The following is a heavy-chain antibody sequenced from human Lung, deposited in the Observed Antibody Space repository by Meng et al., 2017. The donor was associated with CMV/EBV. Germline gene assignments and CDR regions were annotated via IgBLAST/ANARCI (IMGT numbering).Heavy chain of an antibody. CDR1: GYTFTGYY. J-gene: IGHJ4*02. CDR3: ARVEVGITSGDY. CDR2: INPNSGGT. D-gene: IGHD1-26*01. Sequence: CGGEGRTPWVSVKVSFKASGYTFTGYYMHWVRQAPGQGLEWMGRINPNSGGTNYAQKFQGRVTMTRDTSISTAYMELSRLRSDDTAVYYCARVEVGITSGDYWGQGTLVTVSS. V-gene: IGHV1-2*06.